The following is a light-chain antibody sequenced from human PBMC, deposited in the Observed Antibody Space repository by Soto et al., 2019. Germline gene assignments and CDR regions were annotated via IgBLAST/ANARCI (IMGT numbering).Light chain of an antibody. CDR2: AAS. CDR1: EGIDSW. CDR3: QQGIHFPLA. V-gene: IGKV1-12*01. Sequence: DIQMTQSPSSVSASVGDRVTIACRASEGIDSWLAWYQQKPGEAPKLLISAASTLQSAVPTRFSGSGFGTDFTLTITSPQPEDSATYYCQQGIHFPLAFGGGTKVEIK. J-gene: IGKJ4*01.